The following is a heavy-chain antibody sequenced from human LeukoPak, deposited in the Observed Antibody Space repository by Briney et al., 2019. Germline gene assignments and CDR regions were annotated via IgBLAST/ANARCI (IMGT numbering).Heavy chain of an antibody. J-gene: IGHJ6*03. D-gene: IGHD1-26*01. CDR3: ARDRGGSFPSYYYYYMDV. V-gene: IGHV1-46*01. Sequence: ASVKVSCKASGYTFTSYYMHWVRQAPGRGLEWMGIINPSGGSTSYAQKFQGRVTMTRDMSTSTVYMELSSLRSEDTAVYYCARDRGGSFPSYYYYYMDVWGKGTTVTVSS. CDR1: GYTFTSYY. CDR2: INPSGGST.